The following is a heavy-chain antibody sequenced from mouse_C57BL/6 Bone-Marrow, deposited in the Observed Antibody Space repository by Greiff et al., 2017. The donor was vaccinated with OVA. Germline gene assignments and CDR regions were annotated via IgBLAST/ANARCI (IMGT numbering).Heavy chain of an antibody. Sequence: EVKLVESVAELVRPGASVKLSCTASGFNIKNTYMHWVKQRPEQGLEWIGRIDPANGNTKYAPKFQGKATITADTSSNTAYLQLSSLTSEDTAIYYCARNYGSSYSDYFDYWGQGTTLTVSS. J-gene: IGHJ2*01. CDR1: GFNIKNTY. CDR3: ARNYGSSYSDYFDY. V-gene: IGHV14-3*01. D-gene: IGHD1-1*01. CDR2: IDPANGNT.